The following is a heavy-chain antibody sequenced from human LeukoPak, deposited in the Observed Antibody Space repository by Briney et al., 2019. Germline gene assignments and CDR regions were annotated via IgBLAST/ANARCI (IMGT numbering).Heavy chain of an antibody. Sequence: PGGSLRLSCAASGFTFSNYWMHWVRQAPGKGLVWVSRINSDGINTSYADSVKGRFTISRDNSKNTLYLQMNSLRAEDTAIYYCARDPYNGNYGDYYYYYMDVWGKGTTVTISS. CDR2: INSDGINT. CDR1: GFTFSNYW. CDR3: ARDPYNGNYGDYYYYYMDV. J-gene: IGHJ6*03. D-gene: IGHD1-26*01. V-gene: IGHV3-74*01.